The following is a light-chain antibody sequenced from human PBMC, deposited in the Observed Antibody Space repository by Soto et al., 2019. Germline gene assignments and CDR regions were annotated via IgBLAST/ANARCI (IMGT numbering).Light chain of an antibody. CDR3: SSFTSSITYV. J-gene: IGLJ1*01. CDR1: SSDVGGYNS. CDR2: DVT. V-gene: IGLV2-14*01. Sequence: QSALTQRASVSGSPGQSITISCTGTSSDVGGYNSVSWYRQDPGKAPKLMIYDVTNRPSGVSNRFSGSKSGNTASLTISGLQAEDEADYYCSSFTSSITYVFGTGTKVT.